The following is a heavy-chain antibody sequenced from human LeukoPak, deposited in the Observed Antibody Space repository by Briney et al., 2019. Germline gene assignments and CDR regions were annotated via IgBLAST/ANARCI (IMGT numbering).Heavy chain of an antibody. V-gene: IGHV3-15*01. CDR2: IKSKTDGGTT. CDR1: GVTFRIYA. CDR3: TTDQYGSGSYS. J-gene: IGHJ5*02. D-gene: IGHD3-10*01. Sequence: TGGSLRLSCAASGVTFRIYAMSWVRQAPGKGLEWVGRIKSKTDGGTTDYAAPVKGRFTISRDDSKNTLYLQMNSLKTEDTAVYYCTTDQYGSGSYSWGQGTLVTVSS.